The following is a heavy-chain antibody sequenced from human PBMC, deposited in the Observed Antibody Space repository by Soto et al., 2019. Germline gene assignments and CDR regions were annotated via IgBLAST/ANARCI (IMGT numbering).Heavy chain of an antibody. D-gene: IGHD6-13*01. J-gene: IGHJ4*02. CDR1: GGTFSSYA. CDR3: ASERRYSSSWYPYYFDY. Sequence: QVQLVQSGAEVKKPGSSVKVSCKASGGTFSSYAISWVRQAPGQGLEWMGGIIPIFGTANYAQKFQGRVTITADESTSTAYMELSSLRSEDTAVYYCASERRYSSSWYPYYFDYWGQGTLVTVSS. V-gene: IGHV1-69*01. CDR2: IIPIFGTA.